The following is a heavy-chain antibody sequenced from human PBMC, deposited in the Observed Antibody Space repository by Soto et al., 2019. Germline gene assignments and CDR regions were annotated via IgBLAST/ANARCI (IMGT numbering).Heavy chain of an antibody. D-gene: IGHD2-15*01. J-gene: IGHJ4*02. Sequence: QVQLVESGGGVVQXXXSXRLSCAAXGFTFSSYAMHWVRQAPDKGLEWVAVIWYDGSSKYYADSVKGRFTISRDNSNNTVSLHMSSLRAEDTAVYYCTKSEAGGGGNTHLEYWGQGTLVTVSP. V-gene: IGHV3-33*06. CDR3: TKSEAGGGGNTHLEY. CDR2: IWYDGSSK. CDR1: GFTFSSYA.